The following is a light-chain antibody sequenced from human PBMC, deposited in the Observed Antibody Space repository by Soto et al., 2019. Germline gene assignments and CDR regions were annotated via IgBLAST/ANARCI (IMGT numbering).Light chain of an antibody. CDR2: SNN. V-gene: IGLV1-44*01. CDR1: SSNIGSNT. J-gene: IGLJ2*01. CDR3: AAWDESLNGHVV. Sequence: QSVLTQPPSASGTPGQRGTISCSGSSSNIGSNTVNWYQQLPGTAPKLHIYSNNQRPSGVPDRFSGSKSGTSASLAIGGLHSEDEGDYYCAAWDESLNGHVVFGGGTKLTVL.